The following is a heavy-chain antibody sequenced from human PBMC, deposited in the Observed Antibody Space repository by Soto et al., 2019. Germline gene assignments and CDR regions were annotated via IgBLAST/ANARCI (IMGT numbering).Heavy chain of an antibody. J-gene: IGHJ6*02. CDR2: INPDGGST. V-gene: IGHV1-46*01. Sequence: QVQLVQSGAEVKKPGASVKVSCKASGYTFTSYYMHWVRLAPGQGLEWMGIINPDGGSTSYAQQFHGRVIMTRDTSTSTVYMEMSSLRSEATAVYYCAVGGNYLSMDVWGQGTTVTVSS. D-gene: IGHD4-4*01. CDR1: GYTFTSYY. CDR3: AVGGNYLSMDV.